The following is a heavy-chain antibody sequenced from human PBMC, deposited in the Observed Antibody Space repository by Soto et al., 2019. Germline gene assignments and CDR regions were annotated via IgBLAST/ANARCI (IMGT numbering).Heavy chain of an antibody. CDR1: GFSLRDNGVG. V-gene: IGHV2-5*02. CDR2: IYWDDEK. J-gene: IGHJ3*02. CDR3: AHRLTWDAFDI. D-gene: IGHD1-26*01. Sequence: QITLKESGPTLVKRTQTLTLTCTFSGFSLRDNGVGVGWIRQPPGKALEWLALIYWDDEKIYSPSLKTRLTITKDTSKNQVLLTMTNMDPVDTATYYCAHRLTWDAFDIWGQGPMVTVSS.